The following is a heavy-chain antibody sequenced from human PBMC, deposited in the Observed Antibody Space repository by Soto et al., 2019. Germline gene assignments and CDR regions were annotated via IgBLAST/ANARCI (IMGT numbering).Heavy chain of an antibody. CDR3: ARGAMVHPGIFDI. J-gene: IGHJ3*02. CDR1: GGSVSSGSYY. Sequence: SETLSLTCTVSGGSVSSGSYYWSWIRQPPGKGLEWIGYIYYSGSTNYNPSLKSRVTISVDTSKNQFSLKLSSVTAADTAVYYCARGAMVHPGIFDIWGHGTMVTVSS. CDR2: IYYSGST. V-gene: IGHV4-61*01. D-gene: IGHD5-18*01.